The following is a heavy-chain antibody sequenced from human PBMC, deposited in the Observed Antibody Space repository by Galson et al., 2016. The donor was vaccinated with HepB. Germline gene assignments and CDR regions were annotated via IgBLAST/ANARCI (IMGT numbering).Heavy chain of an antibody. CDR1: GYTFTNHW. Sequence: QSGAEVKKPGESLKISCKGPGYTFTNHWIAWVRQMPGKGLEWMGIIYPGDSDTRYSPSFQGQVTISADKSISTAYLQWSSLKASDTAMYYCARLPRGVVVVASYFDYWGQGTLVTVSS. J-gene: IGHJ4*02. D-gene: IGHD2-15*01. CDR2: IYPGDSDT. CDR3: ARLPRGVVVVASYFDY. V-gene: IGHV5-51*01.